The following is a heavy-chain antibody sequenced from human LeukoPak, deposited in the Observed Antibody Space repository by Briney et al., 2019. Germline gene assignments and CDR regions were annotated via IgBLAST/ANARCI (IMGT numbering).Heavy chain of an antibody. J-gene: IGHJ4*02. Sequence: AETLSLTCTVSGGSISNYYWTWIRQPPGKGLEWIGFVHYSGSTNYNPSLKSRVTISLDSSKNQFSLKLTSVTAADTAVYYCARATVPSRWGQGTLVTVSS. CDR1: GGSISNYY. CDR2: VHYSGST. CDR3: ARATVPSR. V-gene: IGHV4-59*01.